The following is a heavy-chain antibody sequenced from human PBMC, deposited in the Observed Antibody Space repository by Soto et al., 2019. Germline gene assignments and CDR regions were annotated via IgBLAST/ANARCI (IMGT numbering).Heavy chain of an antibody. CDR2: IYWDDDQ. V-gene: IGHV2-5*02. CDR1: GFSLNTNGMG. J-gene: IGHJ4*02. D-gene: IGHD4-17*01. Sequence: QITLKESGPTLVKPTQTLTLTCTFSGFSLNTNGMGVGWIRQPPGKALECLALIYWDDDQRDSPSLKSRLTITTDTSKNQVVLTMTNMDPVDTATYYCARTTTVNTDYWGQGTLVTVSS. CDR3: ARTTTVNTDY.